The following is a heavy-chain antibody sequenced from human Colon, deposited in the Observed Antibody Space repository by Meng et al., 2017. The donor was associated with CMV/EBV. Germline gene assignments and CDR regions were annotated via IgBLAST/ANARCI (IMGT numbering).Heavy chain of an antibody. J-gene: IGHJ6*02. D-gene: IGHD1-26*01. CDR1: GGSISSYY. V-gene: IGHV4-59*08. Sequence: SETLSLTCTVSGGSISSYYWSWIRQPPGKGLEWIGYIYYSGSTNYNPSLKSRATISVDTSKNQFSLNLSSVTAADTAVYYCTRVSYSKSSYYYYGMDVWGQGTTVTVSS. CDR2: IYYSGST. CDR3: TRVSYSKSSYYYYGMDV.